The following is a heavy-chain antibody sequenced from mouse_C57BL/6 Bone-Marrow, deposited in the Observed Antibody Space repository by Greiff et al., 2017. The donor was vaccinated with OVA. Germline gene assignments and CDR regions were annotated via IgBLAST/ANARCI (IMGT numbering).Heavy chain of an antibody. CDR1: GYTFTSYG. D-gene: IGHD2-3*01. J-gene: IGHJ1*03. Sequence: VQLQQSGAELARPGASVKLSCKASGYTFTSYGISWVKQRTGQGLEWIGDIYPRSGNTYYNEKFKGKATLTADKSSSTAYMELRSLTSEDSAVYFCSYDGYSWYFDVWGTGTTVTVSS. CDR3: SYDGYSWYFDV. CDR2: IYPRSGNT. V-gene: IGHV1-81*01.